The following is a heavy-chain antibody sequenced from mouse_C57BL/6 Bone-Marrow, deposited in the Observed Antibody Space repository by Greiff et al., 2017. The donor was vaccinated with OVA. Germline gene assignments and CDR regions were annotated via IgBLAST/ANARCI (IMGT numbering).Heavy chain of an antibody. V-gene: IGHV1-81*01. CDR1: GYTFTSYG. CDR3: AGYYYGSSYVKYFDY. CDR2: IYPRSGNT. J-gene: IGHJ2*01. Sequence: QVQLQQSGAELARPGASVKLSCKASGYTFTSYGISWVKQRTGQGFEWIGEIYPRSGNTYYNEKFKGKATLTADKSSSTAYMELRSLTSEDSAVYFCAGYYYGSSYVKYFDYWGQGTTLTVSS. D-gene: IGHD1-1*01.